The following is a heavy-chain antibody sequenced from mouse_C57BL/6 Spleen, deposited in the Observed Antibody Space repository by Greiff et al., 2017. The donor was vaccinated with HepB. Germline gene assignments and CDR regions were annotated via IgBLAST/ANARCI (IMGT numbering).Heavy chain of an antibody. V-gene: IGHV3-6*01. J-gene: IGHJ3*01. CDR1: GYSITSGYY. CDR3: ASDDYDPPFAY. Sequence: EVQLVESGPGLVKPSQSLSLTCSVTGYSITSGYYWNWIRQFPGNKLEWMGYISYDGSNNYNPSLKNRLSITRDTSKNQIFLKLNSVTTEDTATYCGASDDYDPPFAYWGQGTLVTVSA. D-gene: IGHD2-4*01. CDR2: ISYDGSN.